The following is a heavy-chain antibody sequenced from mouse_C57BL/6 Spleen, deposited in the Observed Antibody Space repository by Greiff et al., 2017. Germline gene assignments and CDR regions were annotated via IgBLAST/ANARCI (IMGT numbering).Heavy chain of an antibody. Sequence: VQLQQPGAELVRPGSSVKLSCKASGYTFTSYWMHWVKQRPIQGLEWIGNIDPSDSETHYNQKFKDKATLTVDKSSSTAYMQLSSLTSEDSAVYYCASDYGSSYWFAYWGQGTLVTVSA. D-gene: IGHD1-1*01. V-gene: IGHV1-52*01. CDR1: GYTFTSYW. J-gene: IGHJ3*01. CDR3: ASDYGSSYWFAY. CDR2: IDPSDSET.